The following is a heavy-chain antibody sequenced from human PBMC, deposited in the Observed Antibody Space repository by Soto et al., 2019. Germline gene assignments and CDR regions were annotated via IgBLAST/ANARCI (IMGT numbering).Heavy chain of an antibody. D-gene: IGHD2-2*01. CDR1: GYTFTSYD. V-gene: IGHV1-8*01. Sequence: ASVEVSCRASGYTFTSYDINWVRQATGQGLEWMGWMNPNSGNTGYAQKFQGRVTMTRNTSISTAYMELSSLRSEDTAVYYCARGRLIVVVPAPEVYWFDPWGQGTLVTVSS. CDR3: ARGRLIVVVPAPEVYWFDP. CDR2: MNPNSGNT. J-gene: IGHJ5*02.